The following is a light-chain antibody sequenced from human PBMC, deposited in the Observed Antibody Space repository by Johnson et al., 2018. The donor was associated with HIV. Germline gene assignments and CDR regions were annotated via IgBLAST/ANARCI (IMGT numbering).Light chain of an antibody. Sequence: QSVLTQPPSVSAAPGQKVTISCSGSTYNIGNNYVSWYQQLPGTAPKLLIYDNNKRPSGIPDRFSGSKSGTSATLGITGLQTGDEADYYCGTWDSGLRAGGVLGTGTKVTVL. CDR3: GTWDSGLRAGGV. CDR1: TYNIGNNY. CDR2: DNN. J-gene: IGLJ1*01. V-gene: IGLV1-51*01.